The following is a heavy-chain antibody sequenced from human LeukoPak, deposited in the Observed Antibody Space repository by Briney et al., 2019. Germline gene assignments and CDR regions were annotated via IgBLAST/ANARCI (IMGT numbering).Heavy chain of an antibody. V-gene: IGHV3-23*01. J-gene: IGHJ4*02. D-gene: IGHD3-10*01. CDR2: ISSSGGST. Sequence: GGSLRLSCAASGFTFSSYAMSWVRQAPGKGLEWVSGISSSGGSTYYADSVKGRFTISRDNSKNTLYLQMNSLRAEDTAVYYCAKDSAVWFGESFDYWGQGTLVTVSS. CDR3: AKDSAVWFGESFDY. CDR1: GFTFSSYA.